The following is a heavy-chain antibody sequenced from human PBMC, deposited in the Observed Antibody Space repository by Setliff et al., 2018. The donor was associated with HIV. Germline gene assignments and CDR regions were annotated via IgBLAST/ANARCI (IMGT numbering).Heavy chain of an antibody. V-gene: IGHV1-18*01. D-gene: IGHD2-2*01. Sequence: ASVKVSCKASGYTLTSYGISWVRQAPGQGLEWMGWISAYNGNTNYAQKGQGRVTMTTDTSTSAAYMELRSLRSDDTAVYYCARDRGVYCRSTNCYSPVDAFDIWGQGTMVTVSS. CDR1: GYTLTSYG. CDR3: ARDRGVYCRSTNCYSPVDAFDI. J-gene: IGHJ3*02. CDR2: ISAYNGNT.